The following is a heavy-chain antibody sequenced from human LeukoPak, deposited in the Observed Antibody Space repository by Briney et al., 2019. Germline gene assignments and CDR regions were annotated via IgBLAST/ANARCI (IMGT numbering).Heavy chain of an antibody. CDR1: GFTFSSYS. CDR2: ISSSSSYI. CDR3: ARDRARSGRGFDL. V-gene: IGHV3-21*01. Sequence: GGSLRLSCAASGFTFSSYSMNWVRQAPGKGLEWVSSISSSSSYIYYADSVKGRFTISRDNAKNSLYLQMNSLRAEDTAVYYCARDRARSGRGFDLWGRGTLVTVSS. J-gene: IGHJ2*01.